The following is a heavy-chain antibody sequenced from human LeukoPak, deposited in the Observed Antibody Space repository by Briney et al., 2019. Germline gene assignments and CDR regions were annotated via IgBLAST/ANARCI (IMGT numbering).Heavy chain of an antibody. J-gene: IGHJ5*02. V-gene: IGHV3-66*01. D-gene: IGHD3-22*01. CDR3: ARDLGQYYDTSDNWFDP. Sequence: GGSLRLSCAASGFTVSNNYMSWVRQAPGKGLEWVSVIYSGGSTYYADSVKGRFTISRDNAKNTLNLQMNSLRAEDTAVYYCARDLGQYYDTSDNWFDPWGQGTLVTVSS. CDR2: IYSGGST. CDR1: GFTVSNNY.